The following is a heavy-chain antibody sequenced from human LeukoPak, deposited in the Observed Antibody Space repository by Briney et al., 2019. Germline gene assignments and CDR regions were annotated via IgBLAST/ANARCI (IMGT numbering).Heavy chain of an antibody. V-gene: IGHV4-34*01. D-gene: IGHD6-6*01. CDR3: ARGHPGGYSSSSGTKSYYMDV. Sequence: SETLSLTCAVYGGSFSGYYWSWIRQPPGKGLEWIGEINHSGSTNYNPSLKSRVTISVDTSKNQFSLKLSSVTAADTAVYYCARGHPGGYSSSSGTKSYYMDVWGKGTTVTVSS. CDR2: INHSGST. J-gene: IGHJ6*03. CDR1: GGSFSGYY.